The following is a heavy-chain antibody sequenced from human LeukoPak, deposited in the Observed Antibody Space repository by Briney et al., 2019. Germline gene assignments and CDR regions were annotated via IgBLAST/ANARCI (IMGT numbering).Heavy chain of an antibody. CDR2: IYSGGST. J-gene: IGHJ4*02. Sequence: HPGGSLRLSCAASGFTASSNYMSWVRQAPGKGLEWVSVIYSGGSTYYADSVKGRFTISRDNSKNTLYLQMNSLRAEDTAVYYCARARGILLLDYWGQGTLVTVSS. V-gene: IGHV3-53*01. CDR1: GFTASSNY. CDR3: ARARGILLLDY. D-gene: IGHD3-10*01.